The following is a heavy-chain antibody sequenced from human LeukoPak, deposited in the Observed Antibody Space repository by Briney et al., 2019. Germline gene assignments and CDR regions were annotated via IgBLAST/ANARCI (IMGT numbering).Heavy chain of an antibody. CDR1: GFTFSSYA. CDR3: ARDGEELGYCSGGSCESPYYMDV. J-gene: IGHJ6*03. V-gene: IGHV3-30*04. Sequence: GGSLRLSCAASGFTFSSYAMHWVRQAPGKGLEWVAVISYDGSNKYYADSVKGRFTISGDNSKNTLYLQMNSLRAEDTAVYYCARDGEELGYCSGGSCESPYYMDVWGKGTTVTVSS. CDR2: ISYDGSNK. D-gene: IGHD2-15*01.